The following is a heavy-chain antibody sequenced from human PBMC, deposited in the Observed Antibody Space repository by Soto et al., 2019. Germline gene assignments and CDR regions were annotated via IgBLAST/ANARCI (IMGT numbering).Heavy chain of an antibody. CDR3: ARGVYDLWNGHPKGLAY. CDR2: IRSKANNYAT. J-gene: IGHJ4*02. CDR1: GFTFSGSA. D-gene: IGHD3-3*01. V-gene: IGHV3-73*02. Sequence: EVQLVESGGGLVQPGGSLKLSCAASGFTFSGSAMDWVRQASGKGLEWVGRIRSKANNYATTYVVSVKGRFTISRDDSRNTAYLQMNSLKTEDTAVYYCARGVYDLWNGHPKGLAYRGQGTVVTVSS.